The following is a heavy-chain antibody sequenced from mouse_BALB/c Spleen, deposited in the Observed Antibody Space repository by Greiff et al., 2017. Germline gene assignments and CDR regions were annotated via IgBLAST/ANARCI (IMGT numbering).Heavy chain of an antibody. CDR2: ISSGGSYT. CDR3: ARIDGYWDFDY. Sequence: DVQLVESGGGLVKPGGSLKLSCAASGFTFSSYAMSWVRQSPEKRLEWVAEISSGGSYTYYPDTVTGRYTISRDNAKNTLYLEMSSLRSEDTAMYYCARIDGYWDFDYWGQGTTLTVSS. CDR1: GFTFSSYA. D-gene: IGHD2-3*01. V-gene: IGHV5-9-4*01. J-gene: IGHJ2*01.